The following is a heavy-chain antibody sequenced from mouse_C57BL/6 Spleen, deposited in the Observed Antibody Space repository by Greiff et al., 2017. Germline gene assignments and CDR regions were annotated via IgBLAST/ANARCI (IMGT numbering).Heavy chain of an antibody. CDR2: IWSGGST. CDR1: GFSLTSYC. Sequence: QVQLQQSGPGLVQPSQSLSITCTVSGFSLTSYCVHWVRQSPGKGLEWLGVIWSGGSTDYNAAFISRLSISKDNSKSQVFFKMNSLQADDTAIYYCARNYYGSSWNFDYWGQGTTLTVSS. V-gene: IGHV2-2*01. J-gene: IGHJ2*01. CDR3: ARNYYGSSWNFDY. D-gene: IGHD1-1*01.